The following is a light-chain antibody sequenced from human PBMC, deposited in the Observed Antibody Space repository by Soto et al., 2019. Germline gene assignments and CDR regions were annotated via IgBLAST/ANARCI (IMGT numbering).Light chain of an antibody. CDR1: QRINDDF. V-gene: IGKV3-20*01. J-gene: IGKJ4*01. CDR2: VAS. Sequence: IVLTQSPGTLSLSAGERATLSCRASQRINDDFLAWYQQRPGQPPRLLLYVASFRATGIPDRFSGSGSGTEFSLTINRLEPEDAAVYFCQQYGRSPLTFGGGTKVEIK. CDR3: QQYGRSPLT.